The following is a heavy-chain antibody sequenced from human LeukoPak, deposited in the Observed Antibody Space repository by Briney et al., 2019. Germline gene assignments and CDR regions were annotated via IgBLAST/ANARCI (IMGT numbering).Heavy chain of an antibody. CDR1: GFTFSSYA. J-gene: IGHJ4*02. V-gene: IGHV3-23*01. Sequence: TGGSLRLSCAASGFTFSSYAMSWVRQAPGKGLEWVSTLSGSGGSMLYADSVKGRFSISRDNSKNTLYLQMNRLRAEDTAVYYCAKDGGIDYYGSGSFLAYYFDHWGQGTLVTVSS. CDR3: AKDGGIDYYGSGSFLAYYFDH. CDR2: LSGSGGSM. D-gene: IGHD3-10*01.